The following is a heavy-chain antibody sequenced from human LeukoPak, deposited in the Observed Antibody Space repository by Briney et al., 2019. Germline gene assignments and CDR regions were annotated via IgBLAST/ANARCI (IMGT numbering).Heavy chain of an antibody. D-gene: IGHD2-21*02. CDR1: GFTVSSNY. Sequence: QPGGSLLLSCAASGFTVSSNYMSWVRQAPGKGLEWVSLIYSGGSTSYADSVKGRFTISRDNSKNTLYLQVNSLRAEDTAVYYCARGSDRAYRPFDYWGQGTLVTVSS. CDR3: ARGSDRAYRPFDY. CDR2: IYSGGST. J-gene: IGHJ4*02. V-gene: IGHV3-66*02.